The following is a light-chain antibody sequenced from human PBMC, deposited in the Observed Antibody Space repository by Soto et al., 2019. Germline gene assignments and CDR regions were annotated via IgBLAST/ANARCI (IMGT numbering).Light chain of an antibody. CDR1: QSVSSSY. Sequence: EIVLTQSPGTLSLSPGERATLSCRASQSVSSSYLAWYQQKPGQAPRLLTYDASSRATGIPDRFSGSGSGTDFTLTISRLEREDFAVYYCQQYDSSPITFGQGTRLEIK. V-gene: IGKV3-20*01. J-gene: IGKJ5*01. CDR2: DAS. CDR3: QQYDSSPIT.